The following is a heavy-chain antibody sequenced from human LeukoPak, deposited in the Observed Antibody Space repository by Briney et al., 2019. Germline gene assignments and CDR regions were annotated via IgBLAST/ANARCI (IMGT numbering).Heavy chain of an antibody. V-gene: IGHV3-23*01. J-gene: IGHJ4*02. Sequence: GGSLRLSCAASGFTFSSYPISWVRQAPGKGLEWVSAIGGSGDATYYADPVKGRFTISRDNSKNTLYLQMNSLRAEDTALYYCARTTDTAMVYLWYWGQGTLVTVSS. CDR3: ARTTDTAMVYLWY. CDR2: IGGSGDAT. D-gene: IGHD5-18*01. CDR1: GFTFSSYP.